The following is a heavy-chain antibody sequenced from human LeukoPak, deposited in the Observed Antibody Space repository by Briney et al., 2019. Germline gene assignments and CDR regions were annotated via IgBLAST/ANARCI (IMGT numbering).Heavy chain of an antibody. Sequence: GGSLRLSCAASGFTFSSYTMSWVRQAPGKGLEWVSTITTSDGNTYYADSVKGRFTVSRDNSKNTLFLQMNSLRAEDTAVYYCTKDGGLWVSAHWGDSWGRGTLVTVSS. V-gene: IGHV3-23*01. J-gene: IGHJ4*02. CDR3: TKDGGLWVSAHWGDS. CDR2: ITTSDGNT. D-gene: IGHD7-27*01. CDR1: GFTFSSYT.